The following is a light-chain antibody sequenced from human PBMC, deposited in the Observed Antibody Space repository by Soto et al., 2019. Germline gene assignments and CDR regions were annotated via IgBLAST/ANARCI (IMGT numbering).Light chain of an antibody. J-gene: IGLJ1*01. Sequence: QSVLTQPPSASGSPGQSLTISCTGTSRDVGFYNFVSWYQQRPGKAPKLVIYEVTKRPSGVPDRFSGSKSGSTASLTVSGLQADDEADYYCASYAGTRLFVFGSGTKVTAL. CDR3: ASYAGTRLFV. CDR1: SRDVGFYNF. CDR2: EVT. V-gene: IGLV2-8*01.